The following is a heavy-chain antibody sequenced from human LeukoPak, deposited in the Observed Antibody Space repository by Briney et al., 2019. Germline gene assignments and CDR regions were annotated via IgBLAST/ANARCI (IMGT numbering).Heavy chain of an antibody. Sequence: SETLSLTCTVSGGSISSSSYYWGWIRQPPGKGLEGIGRIYYSGSTYYNPSLKSRVTISVDTSKNQFSLKLSSVTAADTAVYYCARLWVMITFGGVIVGGPFDYWGQGTLVTVSS. CDR3: ARLWVMITFGGVIVGGPFDY. CDR1: GGSISSSSYY. J-gene: IGHJ4*02. CDR2: IYYSGST. D-gene: IGHD3-16*02. V-gene: IGHV4-39*01.